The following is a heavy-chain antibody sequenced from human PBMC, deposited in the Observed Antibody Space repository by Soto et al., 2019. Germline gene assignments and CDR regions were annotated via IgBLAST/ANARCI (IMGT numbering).Heavy chain of an antibody. CDR2: INPKSGGR. V-gene: IGHV1-2*02. Sequence: QVQLVQSGAEVKKPGSSVKVSCKASGGTFSNYAISWVRQAPGQGLEWMGGINPKSGGRNYAQRFQGRVTMTRDTSITTAYMEWSSLRSDDTAVYYCARANSGDDDEFDYWGQGTLVTVSS. CDR3: ARANSGDDDEFDY. J-gene: IGHJ4*02. CDR1: GGTFSNYA. D-gene: IGHD5-12*01.